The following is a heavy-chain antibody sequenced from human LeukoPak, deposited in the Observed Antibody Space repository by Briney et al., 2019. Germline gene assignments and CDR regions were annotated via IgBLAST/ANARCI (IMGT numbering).Heavy chain of an antibody. D-gene: IGHD3-16*01. J-gene: IGHJ4*02. CDR1: GYPFTNYW. CDR2: IVPDTGDT. Sequence: ASVKVSCKASGYPFTNYWLHWVRQAXXXXXXWMGWIVPDTGDTNYAQKFQGRVTMTRDTSISTAYMELSSLRSDDAAVYYCATPFTGGGPPYWGQGTLVTVSS. CDR3: ATPFTGGGPPY. V-gene: IGHV1-2*02.